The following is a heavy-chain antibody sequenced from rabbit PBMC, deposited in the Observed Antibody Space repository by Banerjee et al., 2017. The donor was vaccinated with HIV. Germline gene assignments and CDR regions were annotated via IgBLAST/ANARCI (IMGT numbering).Heavy chain of an antibody. CDR2: IDTGDGKT. V-gene: IGHV1S47*01. CDR3: ARNTGIAYGYEL. Sequence: QEQLEESGGGLVKPGASLTLTCKASGFSFSSGLPMCWVRQAPGKGLEWIASIDTGDGKTYYASWVNGRFTISLDNAQNTVFLQMTSLTAADTATYFCARNTGIAYGYELWGQGTLVTVS. D-gene: IGHD6-1*01. CDR1: GFSFSSGLP. J-gene: IGHJ6*01.